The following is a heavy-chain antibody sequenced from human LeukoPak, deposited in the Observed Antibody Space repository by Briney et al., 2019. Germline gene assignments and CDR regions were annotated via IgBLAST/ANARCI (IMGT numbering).Heavy chain of an antibody. V-gene: IGHV3-43*01. D-gene: IGHD3-10*01. J-gene: IGHJ4*02. CDR2: IRWDGANT. CDR1: GFRFDDYA. CDR3: ARRTGSHGRVFDY. Sequence: LAGGSLRLSCAASGFRFDDYAMHWVRQAPGKGLEWVSLIRWDGANTYYADSVNSRFTMSRDNSKNSLYLQMNSLRPEDTALYFCARRTGSHGRVFDYRGQGTLVTVSS.